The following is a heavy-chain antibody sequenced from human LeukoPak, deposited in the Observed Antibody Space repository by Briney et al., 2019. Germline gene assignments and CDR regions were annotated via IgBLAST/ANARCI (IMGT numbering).Heavy chain of an antibody. CDR1: GGSISSGDYY. Sequence: PSQTLSLTCTVSGGSISSGDYYCSWIRQPPGKGLEWIGYIYYSGSTYYNPSLKSRVTISVDTSKNQFSLKLSSVTAADTAVYYCARTELLPNYYYYYGMDVWGQGTTVTVSS. CDR3: ARTELLPNYYYYYGMDV. D-gene: IGHD2-15*01. V-gene: IGHV4-30-4*01. CDR2: IYYSGST. J-gene: IGHJ6*02.